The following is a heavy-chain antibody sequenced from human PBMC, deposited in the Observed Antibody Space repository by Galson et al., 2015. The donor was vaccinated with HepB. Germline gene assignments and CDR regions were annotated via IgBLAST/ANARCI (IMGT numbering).Heavy chain of an antibody. CDR1: GFTFGDYS. CDR2: IRNNAYGETT. Sequence: SLRLSCAGSGFTFGDYSLNWFRQAPGKGLEWVGFIRNNAYGETTQYAASVKGRFTISRDDSKSIAYLQMDSLKTEDTAVYFCSRGHLFGVTWGQGTLVTVSS. J-gene: IGHJ5*02. CDR3: SRGHLFGVT. V-gene: IGHV3-49*03. D-gene: IGHD3-10*02.